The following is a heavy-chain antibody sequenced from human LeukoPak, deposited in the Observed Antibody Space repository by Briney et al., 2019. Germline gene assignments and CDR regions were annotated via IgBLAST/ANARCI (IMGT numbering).Heavy chain of an antibody. D-gene: IGHD6-13*01. Sequence: GASVKVSCKASGYTFTSYGISWVRQAPGQGLEWMGCISAYNSNTNYAQNLQGRVTMTTDTSTSTVYLDLRSLRSDDTAVYYCARAAGGGYFDFWGQGTLVTVSS. CDR1: GYTFTSYG. CDR3: ARAAGGGYFDF. J-gene: IGHJ4*02. V-gene: IGHV1-18*01. CDR2: ISAYNSNT.